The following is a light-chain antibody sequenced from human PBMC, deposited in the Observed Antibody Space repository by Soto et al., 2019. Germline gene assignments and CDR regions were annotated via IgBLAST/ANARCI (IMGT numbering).Light chain of an antibody. Sequence: EIVMTQSPATLSLSPGERATLSCRASQSVRSSFFGWYQQKPGQAPRLLIHDVSIWATGIPVRFSCSGSGTDLTLTITRMEPEDFAVYYCQQYENSVVYTFGQGTKLEIK. CDR3: QQYENSVVYT. CDR2: DVS. CDR1: QSVRSSF. J-gene: IGKJ2*01. V-gene: IGKV3-20*01.